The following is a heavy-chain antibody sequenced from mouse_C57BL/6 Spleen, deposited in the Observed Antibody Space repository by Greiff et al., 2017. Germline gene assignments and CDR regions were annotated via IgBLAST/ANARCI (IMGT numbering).Heavy chain of an antibody. V-gene: IGHV7-1*01. D-gene: IGHD1-1*01. Sequence: DVMLVESGGGLVQSGRSLRLSCATSGFTFSDFYMEWVRQAPGKGLEWIAASRNKANDYTTEYSASVKGRFIVSRDTSQSILYLQMNALRAEDTAIYYCARVYYYGSSYFDYWGQGTTLTVSS. J-gene: IGHJ2*01. CDR1: GFTFSDFY. CDR3: ARVYYYGSSYFDY. CDR2: SRNKANDYTT.